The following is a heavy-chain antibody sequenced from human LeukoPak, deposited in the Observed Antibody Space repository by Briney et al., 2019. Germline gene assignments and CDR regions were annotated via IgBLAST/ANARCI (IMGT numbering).Heavy chain of an antibody. V-gene: IGHV1-69*02. CDR3: ATEGLSDYDIPAGFDY. CDR2: IIPILGIA. Sequence: SVKVSCKASGSTFSSYTISWVRQAPGQGLEWMGRIIPILGIANYAQKFQGRVTITADKSTSTAYMELSSLRSEDTAVYYCATEGLSDYDIPAGFDYWGQGTLVTVSS. CDR1: GSTFSSYT. J-gene: IGHJ4*02. D-gene: IGHD3-9*01.